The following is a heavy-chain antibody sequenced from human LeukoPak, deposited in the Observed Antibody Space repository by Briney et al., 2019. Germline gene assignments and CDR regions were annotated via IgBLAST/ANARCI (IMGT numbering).Heavy chain of an antibody. CDR2: FDPENGET. V-gene: IGHV1-24*01. CDR3: SSGNYGGGINY. Sequence: ASVKVSCKVSGYTLIESSMHWVRQAPGKGLEWMGGFDPENGETVYSQKFQGRVTMTEDTSTDTAYMELSSLRSEDTAIYYCSSGNYGGGINYWGQGTLVIVSS. CDR1: GYTLIESS. D-gene: IGHD3-10*01. J-gene: IGHJ4*02.